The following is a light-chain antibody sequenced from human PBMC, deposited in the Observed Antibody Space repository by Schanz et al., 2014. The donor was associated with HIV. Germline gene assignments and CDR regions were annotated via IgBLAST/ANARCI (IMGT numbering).Light chain of an antibody. CDR2: ANN. J-gene: IGLJ2*01. CDR1: TSNIGSNH. Sequence: QSVLTQPPSASGTPGQRVTISCSGSTSNIGSNHVDWYQQLPGTAPRLLIQANNQRPSRVPDRFFGSKSGTSASLAISGLRSDDEAHYYCATWDDSLNGVVFGGGTKVTVL. CDR3: ATWDDSLNGVV. V-gene: IGLV1-44*01.